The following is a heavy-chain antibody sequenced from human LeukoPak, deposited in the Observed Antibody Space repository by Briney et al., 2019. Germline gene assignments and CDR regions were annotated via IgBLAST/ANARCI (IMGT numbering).Heavy chain of an antibody. V-gene: IGHV3-48*03. J-gene: IGHJ4*02. Sequence: SGGSLRLSCAASGFTFSSYEMNWVRQAPGKELEWVSYISSSGSTIYYADSVKGRFTISRDNAKNSLYLQMNSLRAEDTAVYYCARNNYYDSIPDYWGQGTLVAVSS. CDR3: ARNNYYDSIPDY. D-gene: IGHD3-22*01. CDR2: ISSSGSTI. CDR1: GFTFSSYE.